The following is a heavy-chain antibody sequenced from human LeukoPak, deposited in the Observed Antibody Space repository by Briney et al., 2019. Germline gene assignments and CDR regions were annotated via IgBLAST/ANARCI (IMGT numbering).Heavy chain of an antibody. J-gene: IGHJ4*02. CDR1: GDSISSSSYY. CDR3: AKDGAPRILTGYYQDY. D-gene: IGHD3-9*01. Sequence: PSETLSLTCTVSGDSISSSSYYWGWIRQPPGKGLEWIGSIYYSGSTYYNPSLKSRVTISVDTSKNQFSLKLSSVTAADTAVYYCAKDGAPRILTGYYQDYWGQGTLVTVSS. V-gene: IGHV4-39*07. CDR2: IYYSGST.